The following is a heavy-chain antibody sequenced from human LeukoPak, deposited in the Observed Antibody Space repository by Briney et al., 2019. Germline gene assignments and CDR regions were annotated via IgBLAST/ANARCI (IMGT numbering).Heavy chain of an antibody. CDR3: ARGGSRSSGAFDI. D-gene: IGHD6-13*01. CDR1: GYTFTGYY. J-gene: IGHJ3*02. CDR2: INPNNGGT. V-gene: IGHV1-2*02. Sequence: GASVKVSCKASGYTFTGYYSHWVRQAPGQGLEWVVWINPNNGGTNYAQTFQGRVTMTRDTSISTAYMELSRLRFDDTAVYYCARGGSRSSGAFDIWGQGTMVTVSS.